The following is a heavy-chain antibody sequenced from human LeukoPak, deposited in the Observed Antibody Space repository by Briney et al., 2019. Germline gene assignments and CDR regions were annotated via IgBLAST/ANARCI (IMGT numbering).Heavy chain of an antibody. Sequence: SETLSLTCAVDGGSFSGYYWSWIRQPPGKGREWIGEINHSGSTNYNPSLKSRVTISVDTSKNQFSLKLSSVTAADTAVYYCARAAGTYYYDSSGSPDAFDIWGQGTMVTVSS. J-gene: IGHJ3*02. CDR2: INHSGST. V-gene: IGHV4-34*01. CDR3: ARAAGTYYYDSSGSPDAFDI. CDR1: GGSFSGYY. D-gene: IGHD3-22*01.